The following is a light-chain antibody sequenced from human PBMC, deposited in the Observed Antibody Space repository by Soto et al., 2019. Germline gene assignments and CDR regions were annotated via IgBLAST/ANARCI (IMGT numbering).Light chain of an antibody. CDR1: QIIGTY. Sequence: DILLTQSPSSLSASVGDRVTITCRASQIIGTYLNWYQQKPGKAPKLLIHAVSSLHSGVPSRFSVGGSGTDFTLTISSLDPEDCATYYCQESYSTPSWTFGQGTKV. CDR2: AVS. CDR3: QESYSTPSWT. V-gene: IGKV1-39*01. J-gene: IGKJ1*01.